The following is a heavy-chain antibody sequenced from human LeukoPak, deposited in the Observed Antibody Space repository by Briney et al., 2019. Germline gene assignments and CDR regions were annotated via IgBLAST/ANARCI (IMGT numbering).Heavy chain of an antibody. V-gene: IGHV3-15*01. CDR1: GFTFSNAW. Sequence: PGGSLRLSCAASGFTFSNAWMSWVRQAPGKGLEWVGRIKSKTDGGTTDYTAPVKGRFTISRDDSKNTLYLQMNSLKTEDTAVYYCTTDLTVTTGDYWGQGTLVTVSS. CDR2: IKSKTDGGTT. D-gene: IGHD4-11*01. J-gene: IGHJ4*02. CDR3: TTDLTVTTGDY.